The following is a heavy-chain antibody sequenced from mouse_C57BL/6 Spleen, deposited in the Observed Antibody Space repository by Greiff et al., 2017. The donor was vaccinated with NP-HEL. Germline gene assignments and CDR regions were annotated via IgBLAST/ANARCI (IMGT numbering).Heavy chain of an antibody. Sequence: EVQLQESGGDLVKPGGSLKLSCAASGFTFSSYGMSWVRQTPDKRLEWVATISSGGSYTYYPDSVKGRFTISRDNAKNTLYLQMSSLKSEDTAMYYCARHGDYGSRFAYWGQGTLVTVSA. D-gene: IGHD1-1*01. CDR2: ISSGGSYT. V-gene: IGHV5-6*01. J-gene: IGHJ3*01. CDR1: GFTFSSYG. CDR3: ARHGDYGSRFAY.